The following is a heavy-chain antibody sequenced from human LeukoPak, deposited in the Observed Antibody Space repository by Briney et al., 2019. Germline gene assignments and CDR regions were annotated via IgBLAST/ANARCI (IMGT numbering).Heavy chain of an antibody. D-gene: IGHD3-10*01. J-gene: IGHJ4*02. CDR3: ARDYSGSGTDPLYYFDY. Sequence: GGSLRLSCAASGFTFSSYGMHWVRQAPGKGLEWVAVIWYDGSNKYYADSVKGRFTISRDNSKNTLYLQMNSLRAKDTAVYYCARDYSGSGTDPLYYFDYWGQGTLVTVSS. CDR2: IWYDGSNK. CDR1: GFTFSSYG. V-gene: IGHV3-33*01.